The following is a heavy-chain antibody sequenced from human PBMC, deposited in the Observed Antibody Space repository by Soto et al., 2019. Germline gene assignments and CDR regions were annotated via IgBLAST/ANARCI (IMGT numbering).Heavy chain of an antibody. J-gene: IGHJ4*02. CDR1: GFTFSSYG. CDR3: AKASYYYDSSGSPFDY. V-gene: IGHV3-33*06. D-gene: IGHD3-22*01. Sequence: QVQLVESGGGVVQPGRSLRLSCAASGFTFSSYGMHWVRQAPGKGLEWVAVIWYDGSNKYYADSVKGRFTISRDNSKNTLYLQMNSLRAEDTAVYYCAKASYYYDSSGSPFDYWGQGTLVTVSS. CDR2: IWYDGSNK.